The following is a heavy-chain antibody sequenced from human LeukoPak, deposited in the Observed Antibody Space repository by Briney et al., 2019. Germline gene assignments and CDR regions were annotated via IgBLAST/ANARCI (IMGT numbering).Heavy chain of an antibody. CDR1: GGSISSYY. Sequence: SSETLSLTCTVSGGSISSYYWSWIRQPAGKGLEWIGRIYTSGSTNYNPSLKSRVTISVDTSKNQFSLKLSSVTAEDTAVYYCARDNSVRDEAWWFNPWGQGTLVTVSS. J-gene: IGHJ5*02. CDR3: ARDNSVRDEAWWFNP. D-gene: IGHD5-24*01. V-gene: IGHV4-4*07. CDR2: IYTSGST.